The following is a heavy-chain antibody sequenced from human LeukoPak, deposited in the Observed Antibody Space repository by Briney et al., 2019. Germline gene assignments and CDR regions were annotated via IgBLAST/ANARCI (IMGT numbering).Heavy chain of an antibody. CDR1: GGSISSYY. V-gene: IGHV4-59*01. Sequence: SETLSLTCTVSGGSISSYYWSWIRQPPGKGLERIGYIYYSGSTNYNPSLKSRVTISVDTSKNQFSLKLSSVTAADTAVYYCARELSAKLGDAFDIWGQGTMVTVSS. J-gene: IGHJ3*02. D-gene: IGHD6-6*01. CDR3: ARELSAKLGDAFDI. CDR2: IYYSGST.